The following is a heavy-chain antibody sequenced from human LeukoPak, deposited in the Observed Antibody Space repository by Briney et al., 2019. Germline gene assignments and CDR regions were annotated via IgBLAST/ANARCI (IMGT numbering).Heavy chain of an antibody. CDR1: GFTVSNYG. CDR3: ARVSGYDSEYFDY. D-gene: IGHD5-12*01. Sequence: GGSLRLSCAASGFTVSNYGMHWVRQAPGKGLEWGGFIRYDGTNKYYADSVKGRFAISRDNSKNTLYLQMNSLRAEDTAVYYCARVSGYDSEYFDYWGQGTLVTVSS. V-gene: IGHV3-30*02. CDR2: IRYDGTNK. J-gene: IGHJ4*02.